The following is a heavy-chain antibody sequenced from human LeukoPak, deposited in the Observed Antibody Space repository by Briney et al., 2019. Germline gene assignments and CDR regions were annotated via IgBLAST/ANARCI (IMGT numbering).Heavy chain of an antibody. D-gene: IGHD6-19*01. CDR3: ARGLRYSSGWNGAFDI. Sequence: EASVTVSCKASGGTFSSYAISWVRQAPGQGLEWMGGIIPIFGTANYAQKLQGRVTMTTDTSTSTAYMELRSLRSDDTAVYFCARGLRYSSGWNGAFDIWGQGTMVTVSS. J-gene: IGHJ3*02. CDR1: GGTFSSYA. CDR2: IIPIFGTA. V-gene: IGHV1-69*05.